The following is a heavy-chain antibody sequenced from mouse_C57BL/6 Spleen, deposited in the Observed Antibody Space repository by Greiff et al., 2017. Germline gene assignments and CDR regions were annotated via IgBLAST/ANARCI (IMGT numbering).Heavy chain of an antibody. CDR1: GYTFTSYW. CDR3: ARWGGDEAGFAY. D-gene: IGHD2-13*01. CDR2: IDPSDSST. Sequence: QVQLQQPGAELVMPGASVKLSCKASGYTFTSYWMHWVKQRPGHGLEWIGEIDPSDSSTNYNQKFKGKSTLTVDKSSSTAYMQLSSLTSEGSAVYYCARWGGDEAGFAYWGQGTLVTVSA. J-gene: IGHJ3*01. V-gene: IGHV1-69*01.